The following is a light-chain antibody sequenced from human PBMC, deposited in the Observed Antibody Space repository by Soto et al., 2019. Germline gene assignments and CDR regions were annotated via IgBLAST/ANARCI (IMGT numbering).Light chain of an antibody. Sequence: QSVLTQPPSASGTPGQRVTISCSGGSSNIGRNLVYWFQQRPGTAPKVLIYSHNQRPSGAPDRFSGSKSGTSASLAIGGLRSEDEADYYCASWDDSLSGWLFGGGTKLTVL. CDR2: SHN. V-gene: IGLV1-47*02. CDR1: SSNIGRNL. J-gene: IGLJ3*02. CDR3: ASWDDSLSGWL.